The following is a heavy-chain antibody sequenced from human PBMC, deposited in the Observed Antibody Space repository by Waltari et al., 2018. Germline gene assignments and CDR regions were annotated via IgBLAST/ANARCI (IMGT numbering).Heavy chain of an antibody. V-gene: IGHV4-39*01. CDR1: GGSISSSSYY. D-gene: IGHD3-22*01. Sequence: QLQLQESGPGLVKPSETLSLTCTVSGGSISSSSYYWGWIRQPPGKGLGWIGSIYYSGSTYYNPSLKSRVTISVDTSKNQFSLKLSSVTAADTAVYYCASELNYYDSSGYLGRGDYFDYWGQGTLVTVSS. J-gene: IGHJ4*02. CDR2: IYYSGST. CDR3: ASELNYYDSSGYLGRGDYFDY.